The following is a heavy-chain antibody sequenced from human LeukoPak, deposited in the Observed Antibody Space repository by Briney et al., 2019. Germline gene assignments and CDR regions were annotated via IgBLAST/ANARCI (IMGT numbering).Heavy chain of an antibody. CDR1: GFTFSSYA. D-gene: IGHD6-13*01. CDR3: ARGKVSSSWYRGPWFDP. CDR2: ISYDGSNK. J-gene: IGHJ5*02. V-gene: IGHV3-30-3*01. Sequence: GGSLRLSCAASGFTFSSYAMHWVRQAPGKGLEWVAVISYDGSNKYYADSVKGRFTISRDNSKNTLYLQMNSLRAEDTAVYYCARGKVSSSWYRGPWFDPWGQGTLVTVSS.